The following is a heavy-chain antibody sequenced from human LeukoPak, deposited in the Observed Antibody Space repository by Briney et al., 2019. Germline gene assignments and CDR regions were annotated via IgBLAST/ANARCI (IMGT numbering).Heavy chain of an antibody. CDR1: GYTFTSYG. D-gene: IGHD3-3*01. CDR2: ISAYNGNT. CDR3: ARDQRITIFGVVIGLEYFQH. Sequence: ASVKVSCKASGYTFTSYGISWVRQAPGQGLEWMGWISAYNGNTNYAQKLQGRVTMTTDTSTSTAYMELRSLRSDDTAVYYCARDQRITIFGVVIGLEYFQHWGQGTLVTVS. J-gene: IGHJ1*01. V-gene: IGHV1-18*01.